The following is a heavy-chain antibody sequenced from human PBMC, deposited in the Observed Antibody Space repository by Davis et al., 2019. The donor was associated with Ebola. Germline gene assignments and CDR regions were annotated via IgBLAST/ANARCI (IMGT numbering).Heavy chain of an antibody. Sequence: PGGSLRLSCAASGFTFDDYAMHWVRQAPGKGLEWVSGISWNSGSIGYADSVKGRFTISRDNAKNSLYLQMNSLRAEDTAVYYCARDLGTTTEFDYWGQGTLVTVSS. V-gene: IGHV3-9*01. CDR1: GFTFDDYA. CDR3: ARDLGTTTEFDY. J-gene: IGHJ4*02. CDR2: ISWNSGSI. D-gene: IGHD4-17*01.